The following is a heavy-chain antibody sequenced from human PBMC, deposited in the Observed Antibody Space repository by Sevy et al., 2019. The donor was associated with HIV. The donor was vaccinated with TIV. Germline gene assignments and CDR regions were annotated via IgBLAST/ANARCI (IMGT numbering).Heavy chain of an antibody. D-gene: IGHD6-19*01. CDR2: IIPILGPV. J-gene: IGHJ4*02. CDR3: ARGGGNGWYYFDY. CDR1: GGTFSSYG. Sequence: ASAKVSCKASGGTFSSYGISWVRQAPGQGLEWMGGIIPILGPVNYQQKFQGRVTITADESTKTAYMELSSLRSEDTAVYYCARGGGNGWYYFDYWGQETLVTVSS. V-gene: IGHV1-69*13.